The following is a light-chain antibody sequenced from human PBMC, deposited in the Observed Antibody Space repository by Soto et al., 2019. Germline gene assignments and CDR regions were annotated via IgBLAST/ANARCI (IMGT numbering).Light chain of an antibody. CDR1: QSVSNNY. CDR3: QPAGRLGP. CDR2: GAS. V-gene: IGKV3-20*01. Sequence: MVLPQSQGSLSLSPGERATLSCRASQSVSNNYLAWYQQKPGQAPRLLIYGASNRATGIPDRFSGSGSGTDFTLTISRLETDGFPVYYCQPAGRLGPFGQASKLDIK. J-gene: IGKJ1*01.